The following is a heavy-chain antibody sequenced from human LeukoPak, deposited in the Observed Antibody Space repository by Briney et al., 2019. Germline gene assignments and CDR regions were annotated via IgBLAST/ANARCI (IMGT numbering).Heavy chain of an antibody. CDR2: INHTGSI. CDR3: ARRTPQPRPKLVVLVAGTRGNWFDP. V-gene: IGHV4-34*01. D-gene: IGHD6-19*01. Sequence: SETLSLTCAVYGGSFSGYYWSWIRQPPGKGLEWIGEINHTGSINYNTSLKSRVTLSVDTSKNQFSLKLSSVTAADTAVYYCARRTPQPRPKLVVLVAGTRGNWFDPWGQGTLVTVSS. J-gene: IGHJ5*02. CDR1: GGSFSGYY.